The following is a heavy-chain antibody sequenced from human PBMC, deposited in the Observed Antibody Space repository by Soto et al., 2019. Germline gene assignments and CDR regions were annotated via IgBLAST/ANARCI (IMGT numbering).Heavy chain of an antibody. CDR1: GFTFSGYG. CDR3: AKRGRGTYYYYYGMDV. V-gene: IGHV3-30*18. Sequence: QVQLVESGGGVVQPGRSLRLSCAASGFTFSGYGMHWVRQAPGKGLEWVAVISYDGNNKYYADSVKGRFTISRDNSKNTLYLQMNSLRAEDTAVYYCAKRGRGTYYYYYGMDVWGQGTTVTVSS. D-gene: IGHD1-1*01. J-gene: IGHJ6*02. CDR2: ISYDGNNK.